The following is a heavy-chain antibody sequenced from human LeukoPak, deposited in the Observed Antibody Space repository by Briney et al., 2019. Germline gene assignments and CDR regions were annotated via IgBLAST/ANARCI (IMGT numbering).Heavy chain of an antibody. J-gene: IGHJ5*02. V-gene: IGHV1-18*01. Sequence: ASLKVSCKASGYTFANYGISWVRQAPGQGLEWMGWISAYNGITNYAQKFQGRVTMTRDTSISTAYMELSRLRSDDTAVYYCARDNPKIAAAGKNWFDPWGQGTLVTVSS. CDR3: ARDNPKIAAAGKNWFDP. D-gene: IGHD6-13*01. CDR1: GYTFANYG. CDR2: ISAYNGIT.